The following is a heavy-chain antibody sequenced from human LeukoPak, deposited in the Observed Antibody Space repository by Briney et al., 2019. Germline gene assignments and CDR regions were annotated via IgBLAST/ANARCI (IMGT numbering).Heavy chain of an antibody. J-gene: IGHJ4*02. D-gene: IGHD1-26*01. Sequence: GGSLRLTCAASGFSFSSSWMHWVRQVPGKGLEWVSRINDDETSTTYAESVKGRFTISRDNAKNTLFLQMNSLRAEDTAVYYCATTGSGSYYDYWGQGTLVTVSS. CDR3: ATTGSGSYYDY. V-gene: IGHV3-74*01. CDR2: INDDETST. CDR1: GFSFSSSW.